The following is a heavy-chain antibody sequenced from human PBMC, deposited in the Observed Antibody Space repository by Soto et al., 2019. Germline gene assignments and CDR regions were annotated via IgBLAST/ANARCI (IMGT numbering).Heavy chain of an antibody. V-gene: IGHV4-30-2*01. CDR1: GGSINSCDYS. CDR3: ARGINYYDSSGDSWFDP. J-gene: IGHJ5*02. Sequence: SETLSLTCTVSGGSINSCDYSWTWIRQPPGKGLEWIGYIYHTGTTYYNMSLKSRVTISVDRSKNQFSLKLSSVTAADTAGYYCARGINYYDSSGDSWFDPWGQGTLVTVSS. CDR2: IYHTGTT. D-gene: IGHD3-22*01.